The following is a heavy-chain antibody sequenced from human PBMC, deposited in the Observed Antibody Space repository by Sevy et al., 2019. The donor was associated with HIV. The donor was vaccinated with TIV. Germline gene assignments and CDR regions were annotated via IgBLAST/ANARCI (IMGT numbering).Heavy chain of an antibody. CDR2: ISDTGTST. Sequence: GGSLRLSCAASGFTFSTYSMTWVRQAPRKGLEWVSAISDTGTSTYYTDSAEGRFTISRDNSKSTLFLHMNSLRAEDTALYYCAKFAGDFPHFDFWGLGTLVTVSS. V-gene: IGHV3-23*01. CDR3: AKFAGDFPHFDF. CDR1: GFTFSTYS. J-gene: IGHJ4*02. D-gene: IGHD7-27*01.